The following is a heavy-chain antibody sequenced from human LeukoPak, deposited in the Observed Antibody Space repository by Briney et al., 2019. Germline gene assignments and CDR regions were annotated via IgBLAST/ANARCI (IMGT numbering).Heavy chain of an antibody. V-gene: IGHV4-4*07. D-gene: IGHD4-17*01. J-gene: IGHJ4*02. CDR2: IYTSGST. Sequence: SETLSLTCTVSGVSICIYYWSWIRQPAGKGLEWIGRIYTSGSTNYNPSLKSRVTMSVDKSKNQFSLKLSSVTAADTAVYYCATQRVYGDYWGFDYWGQGTLVTVSS. CDR3: ATQRVYGDYWGFDY. CDR1: GVSICIYY.